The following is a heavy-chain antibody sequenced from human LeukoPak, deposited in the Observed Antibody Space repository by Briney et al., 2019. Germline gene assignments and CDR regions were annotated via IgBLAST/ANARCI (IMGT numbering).Heavy chain of an antibody. CDR2: IYYSGST. CDR3: ARVVRESGYDLSLDI. D-gene: IGHD5-12*01. CDR1: GGSISSYH. Sequence: SETLSLTCTVSGGSISSYHWSWIRQPPGKGLEWIGYIYYSGSTNHNPSLKSRVTISVDTSKNQFSLKLSSVTAADTAVYYCARVVRESGYDLSLDIWGQGTMVTVSS. V-gene: IGHV4-59*01. J-gene: IGHJ3*02.